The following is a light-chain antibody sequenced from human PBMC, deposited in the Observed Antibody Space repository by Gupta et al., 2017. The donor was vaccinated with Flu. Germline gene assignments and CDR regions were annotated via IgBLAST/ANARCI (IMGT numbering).Light chain of an antibody. Sequence: LATLSVSPGERATLSCRASQSVSSKLAWYQQRPGQAPRLLIYGASTRATGIPARFSGGGSGTEFTLTISSLQSEDFAVYYCQQYNNWPLTFGGGTKVEIK. CDR3: QQYNNWPLT. CDR1: QSVSSK. J-gene: IGKJ4*01. CDR2: GAS. V-gene: IGKV3D-15*01.